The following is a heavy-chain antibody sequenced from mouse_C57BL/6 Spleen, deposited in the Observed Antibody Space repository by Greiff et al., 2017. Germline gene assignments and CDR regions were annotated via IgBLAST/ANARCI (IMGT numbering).Heavy chain of an antibody. CDR3: ARWDYDYEPDYYAMDY. V-gene: IGHV1-26*01. Sequence: EVQLQQSGPELVKPGASVKISCKASGYTFTDYYMNWVKQSHGKSLEWIGDINPNNGGTSYNQKFKGKATLTVDKSSSTAYMELRSLTSEDSAVYYCARWDYDYEPDYYAMDYWGQGTSVTVSS. D-gene: IGHD2-4*01. CDR2: INPNNGGT. CDR1: GYTFTDYY. J-gene: IGHJ4*01.